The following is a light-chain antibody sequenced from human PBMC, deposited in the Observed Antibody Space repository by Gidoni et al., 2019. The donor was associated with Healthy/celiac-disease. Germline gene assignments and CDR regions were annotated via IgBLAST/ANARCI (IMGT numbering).Light chain of an antibody. CDR2: AAS. Sequence: DIQMTQSPSSLSASAGDRVTITCRASQSISSYLNWYQQKPGKAPKLLLYAASSLQSGVPSRFSGSGSGTDFTLTISSLQPEDFATYYCQQSYSTPYTFGQGTKLEIK. CDR3: QQSYSTPYT. V-gene: IGKV1-39*01. CDR1: QSISSY. J-gene: IGKJ2*01.